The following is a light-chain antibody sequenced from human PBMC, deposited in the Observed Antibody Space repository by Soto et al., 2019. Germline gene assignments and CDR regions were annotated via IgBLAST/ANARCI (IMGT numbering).Light chain of an antibody. Sequence: QSALTQPASVSGSPGQSITISCTGTSSDVGGYNYVSWYQQHPGKAPKLMIYEVSNRPSGVSNRFSGSKSDNTASLTISGLQAEDEADYYCSSYTSSTFYVFGTGTKVTV. CDR1: SSDVGGYNY. CDR2: EVS. CDR3: SSYTSSTFYV. J-gene: IGLJ1*01. V-gene: IGLV2-14*01.